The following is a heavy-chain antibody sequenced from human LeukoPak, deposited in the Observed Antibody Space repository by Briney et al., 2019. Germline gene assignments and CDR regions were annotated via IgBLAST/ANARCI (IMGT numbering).Heavy chain of an antibody. J-gene: IGHJ4*02. CDR3: ARANYYDSSGYWADPGAGTNVYYFDY. Sequence: GGSLRLSCAASGFTFSSYWMSWVRQAPGKGLEWVANIKQDGSGKYYVDSVKGRFTISRDNAKNSLYLQMNSLRAEDTAVYYCARANYYDSSGYWADPGAGTNVYYFDYWGQGTLVTVSS. CDR1: GFTFSSYW. CDR2: IKQDGSGK. V-gene: IGHV3-7*03. D-gene: IGHD3-22*01.